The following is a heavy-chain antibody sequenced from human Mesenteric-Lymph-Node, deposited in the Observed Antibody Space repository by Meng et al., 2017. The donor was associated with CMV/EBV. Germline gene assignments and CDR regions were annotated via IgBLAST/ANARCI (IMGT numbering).Heavy chain of an antibody. CDR3: AGGIAAAGSRWFDP. CDR1: GGTFSSYT. D-gene: IGHD6-13*01. J-gene: IGHJ5*02. V-gene: IGHV1-69*02. Sequence: QVQLVQSGAAVKKPGSSVKVSCKASGGTFSSYTISWVRQAPGQGLEWMGRIIPILGIANYAQKFQGRVTITADKSTSTAYMELSSPRSEDTAVYYCAGGIAAAGSRWFDPWGQGTLVTISS. CDR2: IIPILGIA.